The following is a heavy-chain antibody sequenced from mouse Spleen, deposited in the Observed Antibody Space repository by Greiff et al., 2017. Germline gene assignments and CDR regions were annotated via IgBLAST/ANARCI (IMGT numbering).Heavy chain of an antibody. CDR1: GYTFTSYT. V-gene: IGHV1-4*01. Sequence: VQLEESGAELARPGASVKLSCKASGYTFTSYTMRWVKQRPGQGLEWIGYIYPRSGYTKYNQKFKGKATLTADKSSSTAYMQLCSLTSEDSAVYYCARPSYKDEGSHYYFAYWGQGTTLTVSS. J-gene: IGHJ2*01. D-gene: IGHD1-1*02. CDR2: IYPRSGYT. CDR3: ARPSYKDEGSHYYFAY.